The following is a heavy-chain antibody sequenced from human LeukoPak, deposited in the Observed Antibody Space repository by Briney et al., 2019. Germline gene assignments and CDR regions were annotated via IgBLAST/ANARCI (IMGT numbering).Heavy chain of an antibody. J-gene: IGHJ3*02. V-gene: IGHV1-24*01. D-gene: IGHD3-22*01. Sequence: ASVKVSCKVSGYTLTELSMHWVRQAPGKGLEWMGGFDPEDGETIYAQKFQGRVTMTEDTSTDTAYMELSSLRSEDTAVYYCATKSHRYYHDMGGAFDIWGQGTMVTVSS. CDR2: FDPEDGET. CDR3: ATKSHRYYHDMGGAFDI. CDR1: GYTLTELS.